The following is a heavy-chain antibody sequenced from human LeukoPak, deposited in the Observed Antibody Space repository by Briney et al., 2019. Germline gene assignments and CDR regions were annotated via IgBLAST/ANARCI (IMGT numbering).Heavy chain of an antibody. J-gene: IGHJ6*03. Sequence: GGSLRLSCAASGITFSSYAMTWVRQAPGKGLEWVSAISGSGGSTHYADSVKGRLTISRDNPKTTLYLQMNSLRAEDTAVYYCAKAPRFMGYHYMDVWGKGTTVTVPS. CDR2: ISGSGGST. CDR1: GITFSSYA. CDR3: AKAPRFMGYHYMDV. V-gene: IGHV3-23*01. D-gene: IGHD3-10*01.